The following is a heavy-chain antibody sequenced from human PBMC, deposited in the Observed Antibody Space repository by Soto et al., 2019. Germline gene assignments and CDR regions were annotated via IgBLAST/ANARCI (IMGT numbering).Heavy chain of an antibody. CDR1: GYTFTTYA. D-gene: IGHD1-26*01. J-gene: IGHJ3*01. CDR3: AIQRYYYVAFDV. Sequence: QVQFVQSGAEARKPGASVKVSCKASGYTFTTYAIHWVRQAPGQGLEWMGWINVGNGNTKYSQKFHDRVTITSDTSASTVYLELTSLRSEDTAVYYCAIQRYYYVAFDVWGQGTMVTVSS. CDR2: INVGNGNT. V-gene: IGHV1-3*01.